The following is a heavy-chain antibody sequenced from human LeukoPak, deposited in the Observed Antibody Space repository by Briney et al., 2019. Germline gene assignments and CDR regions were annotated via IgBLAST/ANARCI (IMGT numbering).Heavy chain of an antibody. J-gene: IGHJ5*02. CDR3: AREVPWFGELPNWFDP. D-gene: IGHD3-10*01. CDR2: ISSSSSYI. CDR1: GFTFSSYS. Sequence: GGSLRLSCAASGFTFSSYSMNWVRQAPGKGLEWVSSISSSSSYIYYADSVKGRFTISRDNAKNSLYLQMNSLRAEDTAVYYCAREVPWFGELPNWFDPWGQGTLVTVSS. V-gene: IGHV3-21*01.